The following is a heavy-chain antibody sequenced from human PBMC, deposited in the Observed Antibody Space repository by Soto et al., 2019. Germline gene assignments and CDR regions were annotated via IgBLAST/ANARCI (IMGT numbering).Heavy chain of an antibody. V-gene: IGHV1-18*01. CDR3: ARDMGLYNWNYYGMDV. D-gene: IGHD1-20*01. J-gene: IGHJ6*02. Sequence: ASVKVSCKASGYTSTSYGISWVRQAPGQGLEWMGWISAYNGNTNYAQKLQGRVTMTTDTSTSTAYMELRSLRSDDTAVYYCARDMGLYNWNYYGMDVWGQGTSVTVSS. CDR1: GYTSTSYG. CDR2: ISAYNGNT.